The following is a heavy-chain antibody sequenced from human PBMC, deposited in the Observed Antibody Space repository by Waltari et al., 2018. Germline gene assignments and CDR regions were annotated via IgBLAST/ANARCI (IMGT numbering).Heavy chain of an antibody. J-gene: IGHJ4*02. D-gene: IGHD3-22*01. V-gene: IGHV3-23*01. Sequence: EVQLLESGGGLVQPGGSLRLSCAASGFTFTNYAMGWVCQAPGKGLGWVSSVSCSGGSTFWADSVKGRFTISRDNSKNTLILQMNSLRAEDTAVYYCAKDLGYQYESSGYDYWGQGTLVTVSS. CDR2: VSCSGGST. CDR3: AKDLGYQYESSGYDY. CDR1: GFTFTNYA.